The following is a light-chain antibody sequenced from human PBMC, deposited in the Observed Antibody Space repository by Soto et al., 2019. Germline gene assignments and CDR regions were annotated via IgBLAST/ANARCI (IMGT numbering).Light chain of an antibody. V-gene: IGLV1-44*01. CDR1: NSNIGSNT. Sequence: QSVLTQPPSASGTPGQRVTISCSGSNSNIGSNTVTWYLQLPGTAPILLIYSNNQRPSGVPDRFSGSRSGTSASLAISGLQSDDEADYYCATWDDSLNAYVFGSGTKVTVL. CDR3: ATWDDSLNAYV. J-gene: IGLJ1*01. CDR2: SNN.